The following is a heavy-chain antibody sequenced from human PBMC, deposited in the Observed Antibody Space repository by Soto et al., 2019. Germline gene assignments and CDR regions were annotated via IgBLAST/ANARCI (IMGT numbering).Heavy chain of an antibody. Sequence: QVQLVESGGGVVQPGRSLRLSCAASGFTFSVFGMHWVRQAPGKGLEWVAVISNTGSSAHYADSVRGRFTISRDNGENPLSLLMPSLRHEDTGVYYCAKTITPVGTYSNPGGIRGRGSLLDHWGQGTLVPVSS. D-gene: IGHD1-7*01. CDR1: GFTFSVFG. CDR2: ISNTGSSA. J-gene: IGHJ4*02. V-gene: IGHV3-30*18. CDR3: AKTITPVGTYSNPGGIRGRGSLLDH.